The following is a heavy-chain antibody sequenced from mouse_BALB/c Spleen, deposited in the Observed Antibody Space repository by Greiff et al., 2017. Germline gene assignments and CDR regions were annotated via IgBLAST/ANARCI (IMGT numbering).Heavy chain of an antibody. Sequence: EVKLQESGGGLVQPGGSRKLSCAASGFTFSSFGMHWVRQAPEKGLEWVAYISSGSSTIYYADTVKGRFTISRDNPKNTLFLQMTSLRSEDTAMYYCARVDYGSSYESYWGQGTLVTVSA. CDR2: ISSGSSTI. CDR1: GFTFSSFG. V-gene: IGHV5-17*02. CDR3: ARVDYGSSYESY. J-gene: IGHJ3*01. D-gene: IGHD1-1*01.